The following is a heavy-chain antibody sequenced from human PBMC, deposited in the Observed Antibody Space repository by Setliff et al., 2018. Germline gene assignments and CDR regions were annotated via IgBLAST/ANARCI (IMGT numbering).Heavy chain of an antibody. J-gene: IGHJ4*02. Sequence: GSLRLSCAASGFTFSSYNMNWVRQAPGKGLEWVSSITSNSNYIYYADSVKGRFTISRDGSKSTLYLDMSSLRSEDTAVYYCAKVLDTTGYYYFDFWGQGTLVTVSS. CDR3: AKVLDTTGYYYFDF. CDR2: ITSNSNYI. CDR1: GFTFSSYN. D-gene: IGHD3-22*01. V-gene: IGHV3-21*01.